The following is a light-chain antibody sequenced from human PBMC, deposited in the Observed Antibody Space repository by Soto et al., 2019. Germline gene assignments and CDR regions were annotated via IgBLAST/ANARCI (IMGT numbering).Light chain of an antibody. Sequence: SYELTQPPSVSVAPGKTATIPCGGNNIGSKSVHWHQQKPGQAPVVVIYYDSDRLSGIPERFSGSNSGNTATLTISRVEAGDEADYYCQVWDSDSDQYVFGPGTKVTVL. CDR3: QVWDSDSDQYV. J-gene: IGLJ1*01. V-gene: IGLV3-21*04. CDR2: YDS. CDR1: NIGSKS.